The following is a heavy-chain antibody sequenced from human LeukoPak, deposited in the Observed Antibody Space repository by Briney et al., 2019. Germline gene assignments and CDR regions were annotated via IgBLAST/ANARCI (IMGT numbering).Heavy chain of an antibody. D-gene: IGHD4-23*01. Sequence: PSETLSLTCTVSGGSISSSSYYWGWIRQPPGKGLEWIGSIYYSGSTYYNPSLKSRVTISVDTSKNQFSLKLSSVTAADTAVYYCARSVVTPSGEIDYWGQGTLVTVSS. V-gene: IGHV4-39*07. CDR1: GGSISSSSYY. CDR2: IYYSGST. J-gene: IGHJ4*02. CDR3: ARSVVTPSGEIDY.